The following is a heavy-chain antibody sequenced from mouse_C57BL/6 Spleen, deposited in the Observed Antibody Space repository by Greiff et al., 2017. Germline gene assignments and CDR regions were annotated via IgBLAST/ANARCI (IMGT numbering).Heavy chain of an antibody. CDR3: TKEGPTMAPRFAY. J-gene: IGHJ3*01. CDR1: GYTFTDYE. Sequence: QVQLQQSGAELVRPGASVTLSCKASGYTFTDYEMHWVKQTPVHGLEWIGAIDPETGGTAYNQKFKGKAILTADKSSSTAYMELRSLTSEDSAVYYCTKEGPTMAPRFAYWGQGTLVTVSA. V-gene: IGHV1-15*01. D-gene: IGHD2-10*01. CDR2: IDPETGGT.